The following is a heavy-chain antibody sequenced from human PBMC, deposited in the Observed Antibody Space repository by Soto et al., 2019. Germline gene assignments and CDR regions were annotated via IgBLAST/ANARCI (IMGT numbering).Heavy chain of an antibody. CDR2: TSSSGSFM. Sequence: PVGSLRFSCAGSGFSFSSDSMGWVRQAPGKGLEWVASTSSSGSFMNYADSVKGRFTISRDNAKNSLYLQMSGLKDEDTAVYYCARDPPTGTTLDWADSWGQGTLLTVSS. CDR3: ARDPPTGTTLDWADS. J-gene: IGHJ4*02. V-gene: IGHV3-21*01. CDR1: GFSFSSDS. D-gene: IGHD1-7*01.